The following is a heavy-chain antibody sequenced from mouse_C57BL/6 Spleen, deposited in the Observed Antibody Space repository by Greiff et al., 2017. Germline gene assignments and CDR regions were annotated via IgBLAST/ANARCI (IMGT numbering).Heavy chain of an antibody. J-gene: IGHJ2*01. Sequence: QVQLKQSGAELVMPGASVKLSCKASGYTFTSYWMHWVKQRPGQGLEWIGEIDPSDSYTNYNQKFKGKSTLTVDKSSSTAYMQLSSLTSEDSAVYYCARRGYYGRGYYFDYWGQGTTLTVSS. V-gene: IGHV1-69*01. D-gene: IGHD1-1*01. CDR2: IDPSDSYT. CDR3: ARRGYYGRGYYFDY. CDR1: GYTFTSYW.